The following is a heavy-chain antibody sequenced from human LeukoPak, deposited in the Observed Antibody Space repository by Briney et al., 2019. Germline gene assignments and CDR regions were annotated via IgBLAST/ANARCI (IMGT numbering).Heavy chain of an antibody. J-gene: IGHJ4*02. CDR2: TFHSGST. V-gene: IGHV4-39*01. CDR3: AREARGTYTIDY. CDR1: GGSISSNSYY. Sequence: SETLSLTCTVSGGSISSNSYYWGWIRQPPGKGLEWIGSTFHSGSTHYNPSLKSRVTISVDTSKNQFSLRLSSVTAEDTAVYFCAREARGTYTIDYWGQGTLVTVSS. D-gene: IGHD1-26*01.